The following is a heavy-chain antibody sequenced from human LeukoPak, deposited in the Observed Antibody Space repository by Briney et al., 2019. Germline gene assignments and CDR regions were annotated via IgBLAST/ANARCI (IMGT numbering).Heavy chain of an antibody. Sequence: SETLSLTCTVSGGSISSYYWSWIRQPPGKGLEWIGYIYYSGSTNYNPSLKSRVTISVDTSKNQFSLKLSSVTAADTAVYYCARPVYNWNDFFAFDIWGQGQWSPSLQ. CDR1: GGSISSYY. CDR3: ARPVYNWNDFFAFDI. V-gene: IGHV4-59*01. J-gene: IGHJ3*02. CDR2: IYYSGST. D-gene: IGHD1-20*01.